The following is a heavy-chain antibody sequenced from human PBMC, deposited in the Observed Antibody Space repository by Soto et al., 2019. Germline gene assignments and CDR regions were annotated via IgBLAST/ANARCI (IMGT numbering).Heavy chain of an antibody. CDR3: ARDLGIVVTNWFDP. CDR2: ISTYNGNT. Sequence: GASVKVSCKASGYPFTTYAISWVRQAPGQGLEWMGWISTYNGNTNYAQKFQGRVTMTTDTSTSTAYMELRSLRSDDTAVYYCARDLGIVVTNWFDPWGQGTRVTSPQ. D-gene: IGHD3-22*01. CDR1: GYPFTTYA. V-gene: IGHV1-18*01. J-gene: IGHJ5*02.